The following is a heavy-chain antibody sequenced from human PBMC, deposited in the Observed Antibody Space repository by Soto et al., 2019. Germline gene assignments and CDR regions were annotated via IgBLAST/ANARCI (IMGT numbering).Heavy chain of an antibody. J-gene: IGHJ3*02. Sequence: PSQTLSLTCAISGDSVFSSTAAWKWIRQSPSRGLEWLGRTYYRSKWYNDYAVSVKSRITINPDTSKHQFSLQLNSVTPEDTAVYYCARDRSGSGWFNAFDIWGHGTMVTVSS. CDR3: ARDRSGSGWFNAFDI. D-gene: IGHD6-19*01. CDR2: TYYRSKWYN. CDR1: GDSVFSSTAA. V-gene: IGHV6-1*01.